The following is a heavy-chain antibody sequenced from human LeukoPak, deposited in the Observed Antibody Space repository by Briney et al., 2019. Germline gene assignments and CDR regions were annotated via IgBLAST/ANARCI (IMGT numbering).Heavy chain of an antibody. J-gene: IGHJ3*02. Sequence: ASVKVSCKASGGTFSSYAISWVRQAPGQGLEWMGWINPNSGGTNYAQKFQGRVTMTRDASISTAYMELSRLRSDDTAVYYCARAGILYYDFWSGYRAFDIWGQGTMVTVSS. V-gene: IGHV1-2*02. CDR3: ARAGILYYDFWSGYRAFDI. D-gene: IGHD3-3*01. CDR2: INPNSGGT. CDR1: GGTFSSYA.